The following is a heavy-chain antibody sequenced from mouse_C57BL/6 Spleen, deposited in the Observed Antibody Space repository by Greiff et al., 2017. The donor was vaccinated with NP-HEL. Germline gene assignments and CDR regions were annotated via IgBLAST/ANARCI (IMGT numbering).Heavy chain of an antibody. D-gene: IGHD1-1*01. CDR3: ARRARDYGSSSYWYFDV. V-gene: IGHV8-12*01. J-gene: IGHJ1*03. Sequence: QVTLKVSGPGILQSSQTLSLTCSFSGFSLSTSGMGVSWIRQPSGKGLEWLAHIYWDDDKRYNPSLKSRLTISKDTSRNQVFLKITSVDTADTATYYCARRARDYGSSSYWYFDVWGTGTTVTVSS. CDR2: IYWDDDK. CDR1: GFSLSTSGMG.